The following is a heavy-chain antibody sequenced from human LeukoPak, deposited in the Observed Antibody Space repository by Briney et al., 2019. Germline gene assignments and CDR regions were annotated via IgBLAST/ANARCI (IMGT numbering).Heavy chain of an antibody. V-gene: IGHV1-2*02. Sequence: ASVRVSCKTSGYTFTDYDITWVRQAPGQGLEWMGWINPNSGGTNYAQKFQGRVTMTRDTSISTAYMELSRLRSDNTAVYYCARGFGSYYYDSSGYYYVGWGQGTLVTVSS. D-gene: IGHD3-22*01. J-gene: IGHJ4*02. CDR3: ARGFGSYYYDSSGYYYVG. CDR2: INPNSGGT. CDR1: GYTFTDYD.